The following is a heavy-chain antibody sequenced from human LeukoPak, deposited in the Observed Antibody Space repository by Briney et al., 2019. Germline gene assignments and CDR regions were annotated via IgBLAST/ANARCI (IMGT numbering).Heavy chain of an antibody. CDR1: GFTFSSYA. CDR3: GKDPNGDYIGAFDM. J-gene: IGHJ3*02. CDR2: ISYDGSNK. Sequence: GGSLRLSCAASGFTFSSYAMHWVRQAPGKGLEWVAVISYDGSNKYYADSAKGRFTISRDNSKNTLFLQVNSLRAEDTAVYYCGKDPNGDYIGAFDMWGQGTMVTVSP. V-gene: IGHV3-30-3*01. D-gene: IGHD4-17*01.